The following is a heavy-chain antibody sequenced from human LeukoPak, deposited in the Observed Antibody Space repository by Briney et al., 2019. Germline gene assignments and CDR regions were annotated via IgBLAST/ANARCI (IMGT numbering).Heavy chain of an antibody. V-gene: IGHV1-2*02. Sequence: GASVKVSCKASGYTFTSYGISWVRQAPGQGLEWMGWINPNSGGTNYAQKFQGRVTMTRDTSISTAYMELSRLRSDDTAVYYCARDLGAVAGTGGYWGQGTLVTVSS. CDR3: ARDLGAVAGTGGY. CDR2: INPNSGGT. CDR1: GYTFTSYG. D-gene: IGHD6-19*01. J-gene: IGHJ4*02.